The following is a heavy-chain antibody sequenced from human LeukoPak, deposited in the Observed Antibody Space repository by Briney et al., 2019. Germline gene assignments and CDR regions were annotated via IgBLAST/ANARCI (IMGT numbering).Heavy chain of an antibody. CDR2: ISSSGDYI. D-gene: IGHD3-10*01. V-gene: IGHV3-21*05. CDR3: AKDIGAHYYGSGSHTNWFDP. J-gene: IGHJ5*02. CDR1: GFTFSSYS. Sequence: GGSLRLSCAASGFTFSSYSMNWVRQAPGKGLEWVSYISSSGDYIYYADSVRGRFTISRDNAKNSLYLQMNSLRAEDTALYYCAKDIGAHYYGSGSHTNWFDPWGQGTLVTVSS.